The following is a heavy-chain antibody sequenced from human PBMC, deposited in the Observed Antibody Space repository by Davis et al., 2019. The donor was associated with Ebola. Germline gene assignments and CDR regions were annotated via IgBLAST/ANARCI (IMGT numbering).Heavy chain of an antibody. J-gene: IGHJ4*02. CDR1: GYTFASYG. CDR3: SSEYGDY. Sequence: ASVKVSCKASGYTFASYGITWVRQAPGQGLEWMGWISAYNGNTNYAQRLQGRVTMSTDTSTSTAYMEVRSLRSDDTAVYYCSSEYGDYWGQGTLVTVSS. CDR2: ISAYNGNT. D-gene: IGHD2/OR15-2a*01. V-gene: IGHV1-18*04.